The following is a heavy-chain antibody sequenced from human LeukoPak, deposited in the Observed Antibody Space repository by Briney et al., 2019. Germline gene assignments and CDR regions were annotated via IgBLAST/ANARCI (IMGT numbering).Heavy chain of an antibody. Sequence: PWGSLRLSCVASGFTFRNYAMSWVRQAPGKGLEWVSGISGDGSTTFYADSVKGRFTIARDNSKDTLSLHLASLRAEDTAIYYCAKDYYYVSGSYNKDIPVDCWGQGTLVTVSS. D-gene: IGHD3-10*01. J-gene: IGHJ4*02. CDR1: GFTFRNYA. CDR2: ISGDGSTT. CDR3: AKDYYYVSGSYNKDIPVDC. V-gene: IGHV3-23*01.